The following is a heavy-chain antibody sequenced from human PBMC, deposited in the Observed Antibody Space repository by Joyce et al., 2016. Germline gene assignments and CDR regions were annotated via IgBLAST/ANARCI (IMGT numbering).Heavy chain of an antibody. CDR1: GGSISFYY. CDR3: ARGRVGIAED. J-gene: IGHJ1*01. D-gene: IGHD2-21*01. V-gene: IGHV4-59*01. Sequence: QVQLQESGPGLVKPSETLSLTCTVSGGSISFYYWTWIRQPPGKGLEWIGSIYYSGSTNYHPSLRSRVIISVATSKFQVFLDLSAVTAADTAVYYCARGRVGIAEDWGQGTLVTVSS. CDR2: IYYSGST.